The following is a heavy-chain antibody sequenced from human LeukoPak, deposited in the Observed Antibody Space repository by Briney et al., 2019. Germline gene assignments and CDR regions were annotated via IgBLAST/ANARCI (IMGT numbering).Heavy chain of an antibody. V-gene: IGHV4-38-2*02. D-gene: IGHD1-26*01. J-gene: IGHJ4*02. CDR2: VYHSGSI. Sequence: SETLSLTCTVSGDSLVSGHYWGWIRQPPGQGLEWVGSVYHSGSIYYNPSLKSRVTISVDTSKNQFSLKLSSVTAADTAVYYCSRVFRDLRSGSYADSFGYWGQGTLVTVSS. CDR1: GDSLVSGHY. CDR3: SRVFRDLRSGSYADSFGY.